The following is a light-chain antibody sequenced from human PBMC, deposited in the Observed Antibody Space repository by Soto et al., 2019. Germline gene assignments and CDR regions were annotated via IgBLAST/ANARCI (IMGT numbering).Light chain of an antibody. CDR1: QSIGLA. CDR3: QPYNNWPLT. CDR2: DAS. J-gene: IGKJ4*01. V-gene: IGKV3D-15*01. Sequence: EIVLRQSPSTLSLSPLERATLSFMASQSIGLAIAWYQHKPGQAPRLLIFDASQRATGIPARFRGSGSGTEFILTISSLQSEDFAVYYCQPYNNWPLTFGGGTKVDIK.